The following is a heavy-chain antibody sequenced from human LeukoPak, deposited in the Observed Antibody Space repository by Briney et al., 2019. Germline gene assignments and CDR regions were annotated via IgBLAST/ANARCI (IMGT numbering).Heavy chain of an antibody. Sequence: ASVKVSCKVSGYTLTELSMHWVRKAPGKGLEWKGGFDPEDGETIYAQKFQGRVTMTEDTSTDTAYMELSSLRSEDTAVYYCATGPDYYYYYGMDVWGQGTTVTVSS. V-gene: IGHV1-24*01. CDR2: FDPEDGET. CDR3: ATGPDYYYYYGMDV. CDR1: GYTLTELS. J-gene: IGHJ6*02.